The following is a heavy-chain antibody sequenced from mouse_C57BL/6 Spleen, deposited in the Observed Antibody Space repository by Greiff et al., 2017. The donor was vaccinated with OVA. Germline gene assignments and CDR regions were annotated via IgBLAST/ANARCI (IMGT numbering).Heavy chain of an antibody. D-gene: IGHD1-1*01. V-gene: IGHV1-82*01. CDR1: GYAFSSSW. Sequence: QVQLQQSGPELVKPGASVKISCKASGYAFSSSWMNWVKQRPGKGLEWIGRIYPGDGDTNYNGKFKGKATLTADKSSSTAYMQLSSLTSEDSAVYFCARYATVVATDYWGQGTTLTVSS. J-gene: IGHJ2*01. CDR3: ARYATVVATDY. CDR2: IYPGDGDT.